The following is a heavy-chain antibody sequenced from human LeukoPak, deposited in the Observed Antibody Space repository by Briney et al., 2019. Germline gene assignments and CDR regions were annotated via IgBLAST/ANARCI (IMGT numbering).Heavy chain of an antibody. V-gene: IGHV4-61*02. CDR1: GGSISSGDYY. CDR2: IYTSGTT. Sequence: SQTLSLTCTVSGGSISSGDYYWSWIRQPAGKGLEWIGRIYTSGTTNHTPSIRSRVTISVDTSKSQFSLKLSSVTAADTAMYYCAREDYYYMDVWGKGTTVTVSS. J-gene: IGHJ6*03. CDR3: AREDYYYMDV.